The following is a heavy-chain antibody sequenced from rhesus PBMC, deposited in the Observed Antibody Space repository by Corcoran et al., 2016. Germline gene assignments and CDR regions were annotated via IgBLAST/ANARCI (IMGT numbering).Heavy chain of an antibody. V-gene: IGHV4-122*02. J-gene: IGHJ6*01. D-gene: IGHD6S26*01. CDR2: ITYSGST. Sequence: QVQLQESGPGLVKPSETLSLTCAVSGYSISGYYWSWIRQAPGKGLEWFGYITYSGSTSYNPSLKSRVTISTDTSKNQFSLKLSSVTAADTAVYYCARGYSSGWSYNYGLDSWGQGVVVTVSS. CDR3: ARGYSSGWSYNYGLDS. CDR1: GYSISGYY.